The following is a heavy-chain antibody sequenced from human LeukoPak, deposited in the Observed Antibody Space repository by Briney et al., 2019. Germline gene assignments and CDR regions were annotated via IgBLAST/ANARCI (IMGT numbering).Heavy chain of an antibody. V-gene: IGHV3-48*03. CDR1: GFTFSSYE. CDR3: ARDRGYCSSTSCPSSFDY. Sequence: PGGSLRLSCAVSGFTFSSYEMNWVRQAPGKGLEWLSYITSSGSTIYYADSVKGRFTISRDNAKNSLYLQMNSLRAEDTAIYYWARDRGYCSSTSCPSSFDYGARGPLATAPS. CDR2: ITSSGSTI. D-gene: IGHD2-2*01. J-gene: IGHJ4*02.